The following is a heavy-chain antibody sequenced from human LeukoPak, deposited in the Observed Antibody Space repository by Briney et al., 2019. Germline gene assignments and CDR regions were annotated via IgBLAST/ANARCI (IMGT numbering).Heavy chain of an antibody. J-gene: IGHJ6*02. CDR3: ARFRWLQLRLGMDV. Sequence: HPGGSLRLSCAASGFTFSTYWMSWVRQAPGKGLEWVANIKQDGSEKYYVDSVKGRFTISRDNAKNPLYLQMNSLRAEDTAVYYCARFRWLQLRLGMDVWGQGTTVTVSS. V-gene: IGHV3-7*01. D-gene: IGHD5-24*01. CDR1: GFTFSTYW. CDR2: IKQDGSEK.